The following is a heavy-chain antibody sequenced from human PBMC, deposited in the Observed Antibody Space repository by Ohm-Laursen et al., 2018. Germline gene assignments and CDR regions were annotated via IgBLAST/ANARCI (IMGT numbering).Heavy chain of an antibody. V-gene: IGHV3-7*01. CDR1: GFTFSNYW. CDR2: IKQDGGEK. Sequence: GSLRLSCAASGFTFSNYWMSWVRQTPGKGLEWVANIKQDGGEKNFADSVKGRFTISRDNSKNTLYLQMNSLRAEDTAVYYCARDGIVVEIGAFDIWGQGTMVTVSS. CDR3: ARDGIVVEIGAFDI. D-gene: IGHD3-22*01. J-gene: IGHJ3*02.